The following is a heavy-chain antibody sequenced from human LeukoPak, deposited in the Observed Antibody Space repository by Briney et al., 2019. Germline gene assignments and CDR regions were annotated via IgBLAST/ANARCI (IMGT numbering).Heavy chain of an antibody. V-gene: IGHV4-4*07. J-gene: IGHJ6*03. D-gene: IGHD6-13*01. CDR3: ARGTAAVGYYYYMDV. Sequence: PSETLSLTCTVSGGSISSYYWSWFRQPAGKGLEWIGRIYTSGSTNYNPSLKSRVTMSVDTSKNQFSLKLSSVTAADTAVYYCARGTAAVGYYYYMDVWGKGTTVTVSS. CDR1: GGSISSYY. CDR2: IYTSGST.